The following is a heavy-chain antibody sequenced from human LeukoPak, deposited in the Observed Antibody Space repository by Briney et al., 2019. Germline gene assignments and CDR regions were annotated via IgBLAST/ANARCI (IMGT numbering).Heavy chain of an antibody. Sequence: SETLSLTCTVSGGSISSYYWSWIRQPPGKGLEWIGYIYCSGSTNYNPSLKSRVTISVDTSKNQFSLKLSSVTAADTAVYYCARSSGYSYGNFDYWGQGTLVTVSS. D-gene: IGHD5-18*01. J-gene: IGHJ4*02. CDR3: ARSSGYSYGNFDY. V-gene: IGHV4-59*01. CDR1: GGSISSYY. CDR2: IYCSGST.